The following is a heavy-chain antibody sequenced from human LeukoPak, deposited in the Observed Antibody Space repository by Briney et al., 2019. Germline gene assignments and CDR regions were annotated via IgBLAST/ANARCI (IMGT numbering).Heavy chain of an antibody. CDR3: ARDFEISSG. CDR2: IKQDESEK. D-gene: IGHD6-19*01. J-gene: IGHJ4*02. V-gene: IGHV3-7*01. Sequence: GGSLRLSCVASGFTFSSYWMSWVRQAPGKGLEWVANIKQDESEKSKNSLYLQMNSLRAEDTAVYYCARDFEISSGWGQGTLVNVSS. CDR1: GFTFSSYW.